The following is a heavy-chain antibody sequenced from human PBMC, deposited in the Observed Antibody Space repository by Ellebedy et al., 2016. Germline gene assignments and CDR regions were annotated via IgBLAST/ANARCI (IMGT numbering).Heavy chain of an antibody. J-gene: IGHJ4*02. D-gene: IGHD2-15*01. CDR1: GYTFTSYD. Sequence: ASVKVSCXASGYTFTSYDINWVRQATGQGLEWMGWMNPNSGNTGYAQKFQGRVTMTRNTSISTAYMELSSLRSEDTAVYYCARLSDSYTYIDYWGQGTLVTVSS. V-gene: IGHV1-8*01. CDR3: ARLSDSYTYIDY. CDR2: MNPNSGNT.